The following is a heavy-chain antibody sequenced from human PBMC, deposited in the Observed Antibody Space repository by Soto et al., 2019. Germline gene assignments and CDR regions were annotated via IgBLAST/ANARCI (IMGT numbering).Heavy chain of an antibody. D-gene: IGHD3-9*01. Sequence: EVQLLESGGGLVQPGGSLRLSCAASGFTFSSYAMSWVRQAPGKGLEWVSAISGSGGSTYYADSVKGRFTISRDNSKNTLYLQMNSLRAEDTAVYYCARHEDDILTGIPIWGQGTMVTVSS. CDR3: ARHEDDILTGIPI. CDR2: ISGSGGST. CDR1: GFTFSSYA. J-gene: IGHJ3*02. V-gene: IGHV3-23*01.